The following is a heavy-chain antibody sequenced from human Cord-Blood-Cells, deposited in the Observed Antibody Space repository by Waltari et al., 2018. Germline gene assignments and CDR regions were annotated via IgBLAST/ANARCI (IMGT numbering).Heavy chain of an antibody. V-gene: IGHV3-7*01. D-gene: IGHD2-2*01. J-gene: IGHJ4*02. CDR2: IKQDGSEK. Sequence: DVQLVASGGGLVQPGGFLRLSCAASGLTFSSHWMSWVRQAPGKGLEWVANIKQDGSEKYYVDSVKGRFTISRDNAKNSLYLQMNSLRAEDTAVYYCAVVVVLGEFDYWGQGTLVTVSS. CDR3: AVVVVLGEFDY. CDR1: GLTFSSHW.